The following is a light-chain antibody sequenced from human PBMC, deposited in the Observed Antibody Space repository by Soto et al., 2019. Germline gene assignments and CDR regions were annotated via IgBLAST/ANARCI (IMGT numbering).Light chain of an antibody. CDR2: AAS. Sequence: DIQMTQSPSSLSACVGDRVTITCRSSQSISTYLNWYQQKPGKAPQLLIYAASSLQSGVPSRFSGSGSGTDFTLTISSLQPEDFATYYCQQSYSTPRTFGQGTKVEIK. CDR3: QQSYSTPRT. J-gene: IGKJ1*01. V-gene: IGKV1-39*01. CDR1: QSISTY.